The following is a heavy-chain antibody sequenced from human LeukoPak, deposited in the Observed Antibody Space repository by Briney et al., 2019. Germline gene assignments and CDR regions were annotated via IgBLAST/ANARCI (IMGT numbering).Heavy chain of an antibody. Sequence: PSETLSLTCTVSGGSISIGSYYWSWIRQPAGKGLEWIGRIYTSGSTNYNPSLKSRVTISVDTSKNQFSLKLSSVTAADTAVYYCAREVLRLSDALDIWGQGTMVTVSS. V-gene: IGHV4-61*02. J-gene: IGHJ3*02. CDR3: AREVLRLSDALDI. D-gene: IGHD3-3*01. CDR2: IYTSGST. CDR1: GGSISIGSYY.